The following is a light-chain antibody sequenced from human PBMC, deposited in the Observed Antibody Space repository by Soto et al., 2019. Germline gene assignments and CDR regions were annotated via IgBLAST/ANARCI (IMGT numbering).Light chain of an antibody. V-gene: IGKV3-20*01. CDR3: QQYGSSPRT. J-gene: IGKJ1*01. Sequence: LSCWASQRVNSDYLAWYQQKPGQAPRLLIYAASNRAPAIPDRFSGGGSGTDFTLTITRLEPEDFAVYYCQQYGSSPRTFGRGTKVEVK. CDR2: AAS. CDR1: QRVNSDY.